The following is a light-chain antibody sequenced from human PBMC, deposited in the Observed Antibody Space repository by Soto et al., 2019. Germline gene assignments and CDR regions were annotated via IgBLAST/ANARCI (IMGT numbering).Light chain of an antibody. J-gene: IGKJ5*01. Sequence: EIVLTQSPGTLSLSPGERATLSCRASQSVSSSYLAWYQQKPGQAPRLLIYGASSRATGIPDRFSGSGSGTDFTLTISRLEPEDFALYYCQQYGSSPPIPFGQGTRLEIK. CDR3: QQYGSSPPIP. CDR1: QSVSSSY. V-gene: IGKV3-20*01. CDR2: GAS.